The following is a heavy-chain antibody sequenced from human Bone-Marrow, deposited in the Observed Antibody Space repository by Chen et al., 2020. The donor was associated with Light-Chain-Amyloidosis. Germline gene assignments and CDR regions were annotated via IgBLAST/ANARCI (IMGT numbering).Heavy chain of an antibody. CDR2: VYYSGTT. CDR3: ARLYTVTTGNWFDP. V-gene: IGHV4-59*08. J-gene: IGHJ5*02. D-gene: IGHD4-17*01. CDR1: GGSISSYY. Sequence: QVQLQESGPGLVKPSETLSLTCTVSGGSISSYYWSWIRQPPGKGLEWIGYVYYSGTTNYNPSLKSRVTLSLDTSKNPFSLKLCSVTAADTAVYYCARLYTVTTGNWFDPWGQGILVTVSS.